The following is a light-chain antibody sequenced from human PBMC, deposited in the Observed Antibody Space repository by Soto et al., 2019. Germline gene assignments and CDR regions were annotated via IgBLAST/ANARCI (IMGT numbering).Light chain of an antibody. Sequence: QPVLAQPPSASGTPGQRATISCSGSSSTIGRNTVNWYQQVPGTAPKLLIYNNNQRPSGVPDRFSGSKSGTSASLAISGLQTEDEADYYCAAWDDSLSGRVFGGGTKVTVL. CDR2: NNN. CDR3: AAWDDSLSGRV. CDR1: SSTIGRNT. V-gene: IGLV1-44*01. J-gene: IGLJ3*02.